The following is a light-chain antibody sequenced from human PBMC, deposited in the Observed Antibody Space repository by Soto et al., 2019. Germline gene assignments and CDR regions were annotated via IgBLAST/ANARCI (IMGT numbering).Light chain of an antibody. CDR3: LQEYNYTIT. V-gene: IGKV1-6*01. CDR2: LAT. Sequence: IQMTQSPSSLPASVGDRLTITCRASQVIRNDLGWYQQKPGKAPKXXMFLATSLQSGVPSRFSDRESGTDGTLTNSHLKKEDGATYYCLQEYNYTITFGQGTRLEIK. J-gene: IGKJ5*01. CDR1: QVIRND.